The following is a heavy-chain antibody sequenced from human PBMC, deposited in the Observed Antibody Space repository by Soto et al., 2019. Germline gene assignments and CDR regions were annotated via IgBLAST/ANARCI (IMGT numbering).Heavy chain of an antibody. D-gene: IGHD6-13*01. V-gene: IGHV4-31*03. CDR3: ARDLAAAGTFDY. Sequence: SETLSLTCTVSGGSISSGGYYWSWIRQHPGKGLEWIGCIYYSGSTYYNPSLKSRVTISVDTSKNQFSLKLSSVTAADTAVYYCARDLAAAGTFDYWGQGTLVTVSS. J-gene: IGHJ4*02. CDR1: GGSISSGGYY. CDR2: IYYSGST.